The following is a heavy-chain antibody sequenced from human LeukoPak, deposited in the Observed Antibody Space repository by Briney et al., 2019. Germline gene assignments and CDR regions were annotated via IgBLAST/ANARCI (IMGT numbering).Heavy chain of an antibody. CDR2: ISYDGSNK. CDR3: AREKDEAFDV. Sequence: GGSLRLSCAASGFTFSSYGMHWVRQAPGKGLEWVAVISYDGSNKYYADSVKGRFTISRDNAKNSLFLQMNSLRAEDTAIYYCAREKDEAFDVWGRGTLVTVSS. J-gene: IGHJ2*01. V-gene: IGHV3-30*03. CDR1: GFTFSSYG.